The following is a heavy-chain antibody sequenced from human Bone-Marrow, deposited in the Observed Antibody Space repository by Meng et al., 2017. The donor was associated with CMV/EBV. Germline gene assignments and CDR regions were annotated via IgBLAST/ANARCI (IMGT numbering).Heavy chain of an antibody. CDR2: IGSRSYYI. J-gene: IGHJ5*02. CDR1: GFAFSSYT. CDR3: VRADWCDP. V-gene: IGHV3-21*01. Sequence: LRRFCAASGFAFSSYTMNWVRQAPGKGLEWVSSIGSRSYYIYYADSVKGRFTISRDNAKNSLFLQMNSLRVEDTAIYYCVRADWCDPWGQGILVTVSS.